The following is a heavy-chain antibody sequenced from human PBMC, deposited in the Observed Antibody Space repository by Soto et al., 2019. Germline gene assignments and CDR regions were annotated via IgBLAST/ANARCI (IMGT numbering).Heavy chain of an antibody. D-gene: IGHD6-19*01. Sequence: WILQNQVNGLEWVSYISDSGIIHYAEYLKGRVTISRENTKNSLYLQLNSLRAEDTAVYYCATSTAQAGYNYYTVLAVRVNGTTVTVTS. CDR3: ATSTAQAGYNYYTVLAV. CDR2: ISDSGII. V-gene: IGHV3-11*04. J-gene: IGHJ6*04.